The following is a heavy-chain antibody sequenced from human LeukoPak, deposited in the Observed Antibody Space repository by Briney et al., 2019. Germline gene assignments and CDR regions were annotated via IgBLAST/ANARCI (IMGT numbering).Heavy chain of an antibody. D-gene: IGHD5-18*01. CDR1: GGTFSSYA. Sequence: SVTVSCTASGGTFSSYAISWVRQAPGQGLEWMGGIIPIFGTANYAQKFQGRVTITADESTSTAYMELSSLRSEDTAVYYCASARRGYSYGGYYYYGMDVWGQGTTVTVSS. CDR3: ASARRGYSYGGYYYYGMDV. CDR2: IIPIFGTA. J-gene: IGHJ6*02. V-gene: IGHV1-69*13.